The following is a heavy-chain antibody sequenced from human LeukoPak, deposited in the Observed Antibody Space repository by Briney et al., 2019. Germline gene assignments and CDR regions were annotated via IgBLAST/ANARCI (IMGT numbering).Heavy chain of an antibody. V-gene: IGHV3-74*01. J-gene: IGHJ4*02. CDR1: GFTLSSYW. CDR3: ARCGGDCYEFDY. D-gene: IGHD2-21*01. CDR2: INTDGSST. Sequence: PGGSLRLSCAASGFTLSSYWMHWVRQAPGKGLVWVSRINTDGSSTSYADSVKGRFTISRDNAKNTLYLQINSLRAEDTAVYYCARCGGDCYEFDYWGQGTLVTVSS.